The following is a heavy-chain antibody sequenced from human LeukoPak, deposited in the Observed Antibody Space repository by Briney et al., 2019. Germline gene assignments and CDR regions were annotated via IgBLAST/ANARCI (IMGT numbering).Heavy chain of an antibody. V-gene: IGHV1-8*01. CDR2: MNPNSGNT. CDR1: GYTFTSYH. Sequence: GASVKVSCKASGYTFTSYHINWVRQATGQGRAWMGWMNPNSGNTGYAQKFQGRVTMTRNTSISTAYMELSSLRSEHTAVYYCASRGYSGAFDTWGQGTMVTVSS. J-gene: IGHJ3*02. D-gene: IGHD2-15*01. CDR3: ASRGYSGAFDT.